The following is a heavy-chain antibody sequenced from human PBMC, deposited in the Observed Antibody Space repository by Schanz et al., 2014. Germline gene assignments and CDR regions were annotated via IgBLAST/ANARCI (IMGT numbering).Heavy chain of an antibody. CDR2: INPSGGST. Sequence: QVQLVQSGAEMKKPGASVKVSCKASGYTFTGYYMHWVRQAPGQGLEWMGMINPSGGSTTYAQKFQGRVTMTRDTSTSTVYMELSSLRSDDTAVYYSARAKRFEDMDVWGQGTTGTVAS. V-gene: IGHV1-46*01. CDR3: ARAKRFEDMDV. CDR1: GYTFTGYY. D-gene: IGHD3-3*01. J-gene: IGHJ6*02.